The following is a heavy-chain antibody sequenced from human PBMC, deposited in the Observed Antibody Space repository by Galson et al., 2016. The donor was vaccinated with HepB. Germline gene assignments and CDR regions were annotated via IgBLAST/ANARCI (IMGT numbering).Heavy chain of an antibody. CDR2: IYWDEDK. D-gene: IGHD2-2*01. CDR3: VHRRTDCTSRKCYHSFDP. V-gene: IGHV2-5*02. CDR1: GFSLSTNGVG. J-gene: IGHJ5*02. Sequence: PALVKPTQTLTLTCTFSGFSLSTNGVGVGWIRQPPGKALEWLALIYWDEDKRYSPSLKNRVTITKDTSKNQVGLTMTNMDPVDTATYYCVHRRTDCTSRKCYHSFDPWGQGTLVTVSS.